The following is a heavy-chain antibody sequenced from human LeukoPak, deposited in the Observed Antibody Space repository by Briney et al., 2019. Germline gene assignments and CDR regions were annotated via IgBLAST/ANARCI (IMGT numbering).Heavy chain of an antibody. CDR2: IYYSGST. Sequence: SETLSLTCTVSGGSISSYYWSWIRQPPGKGLEWIGYIYYSGSTNYNPSLKSRVTISVDTSKNQFSLELSSVTAADTAVYYCARFASSGWPSRWFDPWGQGTLVTVSS. CDR3: ARFASSGWPSRWFDP. CDR1: GGSISSYY. J-gene: IGHJ5*02. V-gene: IGHV4-59*01. D-gene: IGHD6-19*01.